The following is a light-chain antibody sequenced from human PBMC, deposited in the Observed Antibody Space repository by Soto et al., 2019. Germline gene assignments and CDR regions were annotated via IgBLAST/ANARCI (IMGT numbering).Light chain of an antibody. Sequence: EIVLTQSPATLSLSPGERATLSCRASQSVSRHLAWYQQKPGQAPRLLIYDASNRATGIPARFSGSGSGTDFTLTISSLEPEDFAVYYCQQYATWTFGQGTKVDIK. CDR2: DAS. CDR1: QSVSRH. J-gene: IGKJ1*01. CDR3: QQYATWT. V-gene: IGKV3-11*01.